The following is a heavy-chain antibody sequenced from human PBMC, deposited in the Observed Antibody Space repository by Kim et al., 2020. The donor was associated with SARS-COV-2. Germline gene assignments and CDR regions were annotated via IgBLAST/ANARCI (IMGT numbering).Heavy chain of an antibody. CDR3: ARNNAMDV. CDR1: GFSFSNHW. Sequence: GGSLRLSCAASGFSFSNHWMTWVRQAPGRGPEWVANINQHGSEKYYVASVGGRFTISRDDAKNSRYLQMNSLRAEDTATYYCARNNAMDVWGQGTTVTVSS. J-gene: IGHJ6*02. CDR2: INQHGSEK. V-gene: IGHV3-7*03.